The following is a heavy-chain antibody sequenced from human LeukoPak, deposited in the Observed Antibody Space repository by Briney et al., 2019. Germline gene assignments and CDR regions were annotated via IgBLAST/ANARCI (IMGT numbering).Heavy chain of an antibody. CDR2: IRYDQINK. CDR1: GFSFKDYG. V-gene: IGHV3-30*02. Sequence: AGGSLRLSCAASGFSFKDYGMHWVRQAPGKGLEWVAFIRYDQINKYYADSVKDRFTISRDNSQNTLYLQMNSLRAEDTAVYYCAKRATITTSAYYYFYYMDVWGKGTTVTVSS. D-gene: IGHD4-11*01. J-gene: IGHJ6*03. CDR3: AKRATITTSAYYYFYYMDV.